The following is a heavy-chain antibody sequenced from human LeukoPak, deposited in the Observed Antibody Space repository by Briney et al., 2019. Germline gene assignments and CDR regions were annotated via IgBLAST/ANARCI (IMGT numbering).Heavy chain of an antibody. CDR1: GFTFSNYG. CDR3: AKPYCRATRCYLYLYGMDV. J-gene: IGHJ6*02. Sequence: GGSLRLSCEASGFTFSNYGMHWVRQAPGKGLEWVAVMSSDGTTKYYGDSVKGRFTVSRDSSKNTLYLGLNSLRAEDTAVYYCAKPYCRATRCYLYLYGMDVWGQGTTVIVSS. V-gene: IGHV3-30*18. CDR2: MSSDGTTK. D-gene: IGHD2-2*01.